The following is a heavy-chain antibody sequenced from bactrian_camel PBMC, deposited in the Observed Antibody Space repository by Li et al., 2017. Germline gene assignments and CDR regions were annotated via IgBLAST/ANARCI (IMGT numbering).Heavy chain of an antibody. V-gene: IGHV3S54*01. J-gene: IGHJ6*01. Sequence: HVQLVESGEGSVQAGGSLTLSCAPSSGTRSSRMGWFRQAPGKEREGVACLYTGDGVAYYADSMRGRFTISQDSAKNILYLQMRSLKPEDTAMYYCAARSVGWCPLFEHWLGKRAYTPGGYFANWGQGTQVTVS. CDR2: LYTGDGVA. D-gene: IGHD1*01. CDR3: AARSVGWCPLFEHWLGKRAYTPGGYFAN. CDR1: SGTRSSR.